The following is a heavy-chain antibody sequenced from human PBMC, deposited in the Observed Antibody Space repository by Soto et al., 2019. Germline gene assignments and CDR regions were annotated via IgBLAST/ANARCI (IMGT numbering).Heavy chain of an antibody. CDR3: ARGSPADFDY. Sequence: PSETLSLTCTVSEGSVSSSSYYWGLIRQPPGKGLEWIGSIYHSGSTYYNPSLKSRFTFSVARSKTHFSLKLSFLPAADTAVYYCARGSPADFDYWGQGTLVTVSS. CDR2: IYHSGST. J-gene: IGHJ4*02. CDR1: EGSVSSSSYY. V-gene: IGHV4-39*07.